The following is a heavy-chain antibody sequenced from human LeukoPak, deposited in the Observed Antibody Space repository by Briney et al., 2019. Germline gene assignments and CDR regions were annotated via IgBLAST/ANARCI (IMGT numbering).Heavy chain of an antibody. V-gene: IGHV3-23*01. CDR2: ISGSDGST. J-gene: IGHJ4*02. CDR1: GFTLSSYA. CDR3: AKGRGPSGRHPYY. D-gene: IGHD6-19*01. Sequence: QPGGSLRLSCEASGFTLSSYAMSCVRPAPEKGLEWVSAISGSDGSTYYADSVKGRFTISRDNSKNTLYLQMNSQRAEDTAVYYCAKGRGPSGRHPYYWGQGTLATVSS.